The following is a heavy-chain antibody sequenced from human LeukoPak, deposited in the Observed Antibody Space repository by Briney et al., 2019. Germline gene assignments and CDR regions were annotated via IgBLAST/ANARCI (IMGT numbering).Heavy chain of an antibody. CDR3: ARGAAARPPLHYFDY. Sequence: SETLSLTCTVSGGSISGSSYYWGWIRQPPGKGLEWIGSIYYSGSTYYNPSLKSRVTISVDTSKNQFSLKLSSVTAADTAVYYCARGAAARPPLHYFDYWGQGTLVTVSS. J-gene: IGHJ4*02. CDR1: GGSISGSSYY. D-gene: IGHD6-6*01. CDR2: IYYSGST. V-gene: IGHV4-39*07.